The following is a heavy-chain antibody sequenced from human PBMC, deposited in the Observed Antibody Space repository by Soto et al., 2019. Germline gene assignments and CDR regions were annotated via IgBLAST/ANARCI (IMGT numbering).Heavy chain of an antibody. CDR1: GGSFSRYY. V-gene: IGHV4-34*01. D-gene: IGHD3-22*01. CDR3: ARGPKIVVVITNKSRPFDY. J-gene: IGHJ4*02. CDR2: ITHSGST. Sequence: SENLSLTCAGSGGSFSRYYWSWLRQPPGKGLEWIGEITHSGSTSYKPSLNSGVTIPVDTSKKQFSLQLSSVTHADTAVYYCARGPKIVVVITNKSRPFDYLCQGNLVS.